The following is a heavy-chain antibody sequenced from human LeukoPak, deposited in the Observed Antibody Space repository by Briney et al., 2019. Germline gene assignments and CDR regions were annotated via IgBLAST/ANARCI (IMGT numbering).Heavy chain of an antibody. Sequence: GGSLILSCAASGFTFSDYAMSWVRQAPGKGLEWVSSITGNGGGTYYADSVKGRFSISRDNSRNALFLQVTSLRAEDTAVFYCAKLTADTMVRGVTADYWGQGTLVTVSS. V-gene: IGHV3-23*01. CDR1: GFTFSDYA. J-gene: IGHJ4*02. CDR2: ITGNGGGT. CDR3: AKLTADTMVRGVTADY. D-gene: IGHD3-10*01.